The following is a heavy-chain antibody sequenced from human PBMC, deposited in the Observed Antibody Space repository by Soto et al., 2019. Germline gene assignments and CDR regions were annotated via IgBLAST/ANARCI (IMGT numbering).Heavy chain of an antibody. Sequence: QVQLVQSGGEVKKPGASVKVSCKASGYTFSNYAISWVRQAPGQGLEWMGWITAHNGNTKYAQKFQARVPMTTDTSTSTASMELRSLTSDDTAVYYWARDDPYDDFWSGVMELYYYGMDVWGQGTTVTVSS. CDR3: ARDDPYDDFWSGVMELYYYGMDV. J-gene: IGHJ6*02. V-gene: IGHV1-18*01. CDR1: GYTFSNYA. CDR2: ITAHNGNT. D-gene: IGHD3-3*01.